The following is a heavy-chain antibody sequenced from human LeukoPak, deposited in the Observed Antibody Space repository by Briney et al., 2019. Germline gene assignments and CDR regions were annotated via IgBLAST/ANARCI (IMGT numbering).Heavy chain of an antibody. J-gene: IGHJ4*02. D-gene: IGHD4/OR15-4a*01. V-gene: IGHV3-66*01. CDR1: GFPVSSNY. Sequence: GGSLRLSCAASGFPVSSNYMSWVRQAPGKGLEWVSIIYSAGSTYYTDSVKGRFTISRDNSKNTLYLQMNSLRTEDTAVYYCTRRAGAYSHPYDYWGQGTLVTVSS. CDR3: TRRAGAYSHPYDY. CDR2: IYSAGST.